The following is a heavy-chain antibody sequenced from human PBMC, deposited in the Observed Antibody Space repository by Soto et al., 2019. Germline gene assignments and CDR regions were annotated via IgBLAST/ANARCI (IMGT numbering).Heavy chain of an antibody. J-gene: IGHJ5*02. V-gene: IGHV1-18*01. CDR1: GYTFTSYG. D-gene: IGHD3-10*01. Sequence: QVQLVQSGAEVKKPGASVKVSCKASGYTFTSYGISWVRQAPGQGLEWMGWISAYNGNTNYAQKLQGRVTMTTDTSTRPAYMEMRSLRSDDTAVYYCARDLGLDYYGSGYLTWFDPWGQGTLVTVSS. CDR2: ISAYNGNT. CDR3: ARDLGLDYYGSGYLTWFDP.